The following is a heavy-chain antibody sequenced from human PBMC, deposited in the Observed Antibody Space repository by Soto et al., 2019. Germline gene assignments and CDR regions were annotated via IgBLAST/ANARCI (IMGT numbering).Heavy chain of an antibody. CDR1: GFTFSSYA. J-gene: IGHJ4*02. V-gene: IGHV3-30-3*01. Sequence: PGGSLRLSCAASGFTFSSYAMHWVRQAPGKGLEWVAVISYDGSDKYYADSVKGRFTISRDNSKNTLYLQMNSLRAEDTAVYYSARDVADYYDSSGYLDYWGQGTLVTVSS. CDR3: ARDVADYYDSSGYLDY. CDR2: ISYDGSDK. D-gene: IGHD3-22*01.